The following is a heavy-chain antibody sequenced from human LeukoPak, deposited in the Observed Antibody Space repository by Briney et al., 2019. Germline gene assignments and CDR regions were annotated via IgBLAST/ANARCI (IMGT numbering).Heavy chain of an antibody. CDR1: GYSFTSYW. V-gene: IGHV5-51*01. CDR2: IYPGDSDT. Sequence: GESLKISCKGSGYSFTSYWFGWVRQMPGKGLEWMGIIYPGDSDTRYSPSFQGQVTISADKSISTAYLQWSSLKASDTAMYYCARVEMATIWVLEGAFDIWGQGTMVTVSS. CDR3: ARVEMATIWVLEGAFDI. J-gene: IGHJ3*02. D-gene: IGHD5-12*01.